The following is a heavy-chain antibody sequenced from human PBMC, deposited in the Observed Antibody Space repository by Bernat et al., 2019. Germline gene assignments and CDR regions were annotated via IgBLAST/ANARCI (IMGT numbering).Heavy chain of an antibody. CDR1: GFTFSTYG. V-gene: IGHV3-33*01. Sequence: VQLVESGGGLVQPGGSLRLSCVASGFTFSTYGMHWVRQAPGKGLEWVALIWYDGSNKYYADSVKGRFTISRDNSKNTLYLQMNSLRAEDTAVYYCAREGGITIFGVATTYYDNWGQGTLVTVSS. CDR2: IWYDGSNK. CDR3: AREGGITIFGVATTYYDN. J-gene: IGHJ4*02. D-gene: IGHD3-3*01.